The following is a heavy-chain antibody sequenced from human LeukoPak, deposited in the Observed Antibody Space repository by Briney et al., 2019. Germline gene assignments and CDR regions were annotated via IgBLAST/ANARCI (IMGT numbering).Heavy chain of an antibody. J-gene: IGHJ4*02. CDR1: GYSFTSYY. D-gene: IGHD1-26*01. CDR3: AREGVSGSYLGY. V-gene: IGHV1-46*01. Sequence: ASVKVSCKASGYSFTSYYIHWMRLAPGQGLEWMGVINPSGGSTRYAQKFQDRVTMTRDMSTSTVYMELSSLRSEDTAVYYCAREGVSGSYLGYWGQGTLVTVSS. CDR2: INPSGGST.